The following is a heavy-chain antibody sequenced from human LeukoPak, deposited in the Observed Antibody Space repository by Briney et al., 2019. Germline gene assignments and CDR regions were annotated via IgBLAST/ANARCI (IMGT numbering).Heavy chain of an antibody. V-gene: IGHV3-21*06. CDR1: GFTFSSYS. Sequence: PGGSLRLSCVASGFTFSSYSLNWVRQAPGQGLEWVSSISSSSSYIYYADSVKGRFTISRDNAKNSLYLQMNSLRAEDTAVYYCAREYYYDSTGYSGYRGQGTLVTVSS. J-gene: IGHJ4*02. CDR3: AREYYYDSTGYSGY. D-gene: IGHD3-22*01. CDR2: ISSSSSYI.